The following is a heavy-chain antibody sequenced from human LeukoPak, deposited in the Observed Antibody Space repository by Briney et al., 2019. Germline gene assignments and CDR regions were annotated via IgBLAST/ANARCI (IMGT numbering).Heavy chain of an antibody. V-gene: IGHV1-46*01. CDR1: GYTFTSFY. Sequence: ASVKVSCKASGYTFTSFYIHWVRQAPGQGLEWMGLINPSGGGASYAQKFQGRVTMTRNTSISTAYMELSSLRSEDTAVYYCARTFRVGATTTRAFDIWGRGTMVTVSS. D-gene: IGHD1-26*01. CDR2: INPSGGGA. CDR3: ARTFRVGATTTRAFDI. J-gene: IGHJ3*02.